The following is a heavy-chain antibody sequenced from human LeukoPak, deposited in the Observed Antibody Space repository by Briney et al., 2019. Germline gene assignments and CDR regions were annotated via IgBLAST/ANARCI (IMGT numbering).Heavy chain of an antibody. CDR2: ISNNGGTT. J-gene: IGHJ4*02. Sequence: PGGTVRLSCAASGFTFSSYHMHWVREARGRGLEDGSGISNNGGTTYYADAVKGRFTISRDNSKNTLYLQMSILRAEATSMYYCVKELTVAYFDLLLAFDYWGQGTLVTVSS. V-gene: IGHV3-64D*06. CDR1: GFTFSSYH. CDR3: VKELTVAYFDLLLAFDY. D-gene: IGHD3-9*01.